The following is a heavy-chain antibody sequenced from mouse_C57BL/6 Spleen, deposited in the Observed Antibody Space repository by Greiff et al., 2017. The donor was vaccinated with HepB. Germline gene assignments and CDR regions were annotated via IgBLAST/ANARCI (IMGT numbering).Heavy chain of an antibody. V-gene: IGHV1-82*01. J-gene: IGHJ4*01. CDR2: IYPGDGDT. Sequence: QVQLQQSGPELVKPGASVKISCKASGYAFSSSWMNWVKQRPGKGLEWIGRIYPGDGDTNYNGKFKGKATLTADKSSSTADMQLSSLTSEDSAVYFCAREGKDAMDYWGQGTSVTVSS. CDR1: GYAFSSSW. CDR3: AREGKDAMDY.